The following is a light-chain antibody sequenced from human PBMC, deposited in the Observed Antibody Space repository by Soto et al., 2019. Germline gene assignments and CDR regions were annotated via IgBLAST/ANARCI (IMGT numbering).Light chain of an antibody. V-gene: IGKV3-20*01. J-gene: IGKJ2*01. CDR2: GAS. CDR3: PQYGSSPPRYT. CDR1: QSVSSSY. Sequence: EIVLTQAPGTLSLSPGERATLSCMASQSVSSSYLAWYQQKPGQAPRLLIYGASSRATGIPDRFSGSGSGTDFTLTISRLEPEDFAVYYCPQYGSSPPRYTFGQGTKLEIK.